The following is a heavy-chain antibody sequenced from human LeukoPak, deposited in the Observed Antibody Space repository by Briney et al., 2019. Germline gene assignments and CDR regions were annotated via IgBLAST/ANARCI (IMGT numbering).Heavy chain of an antibody. CDR3: AKEKSNVWGSYRPYYFDY. V-gene: IGHV3-30*18. Sequence: GGSLRLSCAASGFTFSSYGMHWVRQAPGKGLEWVAVISYDGSNKYYADSVKGRFTISRDNSKNTLYLQMNSLRAEDTAVYYCAKEKSNVWGSYRPYYFDYWGQGTLVTVSS. CDR1: GFTFSSYG. CDR2: ISYDGSNK. J-gene: IGHJ4*02. D-gene: IGHD3-16*02.